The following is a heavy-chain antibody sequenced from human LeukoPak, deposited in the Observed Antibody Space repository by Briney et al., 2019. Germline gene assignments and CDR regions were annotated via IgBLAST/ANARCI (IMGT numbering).Heavy chain of an antibody. J-gene: IGHJ4*02. V-gene: IGHV3-9*01. D-gene: IGHD3-10*01. Sequence: GGSLRLSCAASGFTFDDYAMPWVRQAPGKGLEWVSGISWNSGSIGYADSVKGRFTISRDNAKNSLYLQMNSLRAEDTALYYCARGRSGSYYNVGVQDYWGQGTLVTVSS. CDR3: ARGRSGSYYNVGVQDY. CDR1: GFTFDDYA. CDR2: ISWNSGSI.